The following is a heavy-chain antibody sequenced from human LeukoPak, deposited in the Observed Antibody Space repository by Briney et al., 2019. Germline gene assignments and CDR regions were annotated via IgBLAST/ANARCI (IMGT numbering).Heavy chain of an antibody. Sequence: GVYLRLSCAASGFIFSSYEINWVPQAPGKGREWVSYLSSSSNYTNYADSVKGRYTISRDNDKSSLHLQMNSLRAEDTAVYYCARDRTAMVTGTFDYWGQGTLVTVSS. CDR1: GFIFSSYE. D-gene: IGHD5-18*01. V-gene: IGHV3-48*03. J-gene: IGHJ4*02. CDR3: ARDRTAMVTGTFDY. CDR2: LSSSSNYT.